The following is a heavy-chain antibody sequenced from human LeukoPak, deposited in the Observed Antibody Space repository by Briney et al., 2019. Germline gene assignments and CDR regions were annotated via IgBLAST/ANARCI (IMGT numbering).Heavy chain of an antibody. J-gene: IGHJ4*02. CDR2: ISSSSSTI. Sequence: PGGSLRLSCAASGFTFSSYSMNWVRQAPGKGLEWVSYISSSSSTIYYADSVKGRFTISRDNAKNSLYLQMNSLRDEDTAVYYCARGPNYYGSGSYYDYWGQGTLVTVSS. CDR3: ARGPNYYGSGSYYDY. D-gene: IGHD3-10*01. CDR1: GFTFSSYS. V-gene: IGHV3-48*02.